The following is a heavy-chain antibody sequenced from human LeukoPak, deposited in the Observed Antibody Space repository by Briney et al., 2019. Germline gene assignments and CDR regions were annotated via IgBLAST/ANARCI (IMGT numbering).Heavy chain of an antibody. V-gene: IGHV4-39*01. CDR3: ASQGYYYDSSGYSWFDP. J-gene: IGHJ5*02. CDR2: IYYSGNT. CDR1: GGSIGSSSYY. Sequence: PSETLSLTCTVSGGSIGSSSYYWGWIRQPPGKGLEWIGSIYYSGNTYYNPSLKSRVTISVDTSKNQFSLKLSSVTAADTAVYYCASQGYYYDSSGYSWFDPWGQGTLVTVSS. D-gene: IGHD3-22*01.